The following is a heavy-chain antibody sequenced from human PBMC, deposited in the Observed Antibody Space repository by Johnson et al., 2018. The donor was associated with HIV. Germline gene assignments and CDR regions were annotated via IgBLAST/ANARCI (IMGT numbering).Heavy chain of an antibody. J-gene: IGHJ3*02. CDR1: GFTVSSNY. CDR3: ARAIDQGYSSGWSSDVYDI. V-gene: IGHV3-74*02. CDR2: INSDGSST. D-gene: IGHD6-19*01. Sequence: EVQLVESGGGLVQPGGSLRLSCAASGFTVSSNYMHWVRQPPGKGLVWVSRINSDGSSTSYADSVKGRFTISRDNAKNTLYLQMNSLRVEDTAVYYCARAIDQGYSSGWSSDVYDIWGQGTMVTVSA.